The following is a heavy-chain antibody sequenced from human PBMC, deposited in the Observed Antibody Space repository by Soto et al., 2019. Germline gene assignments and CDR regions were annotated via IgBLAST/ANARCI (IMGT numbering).Heavy chain of an antibody. CDR1: GISFSTHS. D-gene: IGHD3-10*01. Sequence: QVQLVESGGGVVQPGRSLRLSCAASGISFSTHSMHWVRQAPGKGLECVSVISHGQTYVNYAESVKGRFTISTDNSKNTLYLQMNSLRPEDTAVYYCTTGPTFYYAYWGQGTMVTVSS. CDR2: ISHGQTYV. J-gene: IGHJ4*02. CDR3: TTGPTFYYAY. V-gene: IGHV3-30-3*01.